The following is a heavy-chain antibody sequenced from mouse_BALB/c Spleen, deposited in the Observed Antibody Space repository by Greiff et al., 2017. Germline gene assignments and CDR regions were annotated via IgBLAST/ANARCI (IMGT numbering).Heavy chain of an antibody. CDR2: IHPNSGNT. CDR1: GYTFTSSW. J-gene: IGHJ4*01. V-gene: IGHV1S130*01. Sequence: QVQLQQSGSVLVRPGASVKLSCKASGYTFTSSWMHWAKQRPGQGLEWIGEIHPNSGNTNYNEKFKGKATLTADKSSSTAYMQLSSLTSEDSAVYYCARWNDGYAMDYWGQGTSVTVSS. CDR3: ARWNDGYAMDY. D-gene: IGHD2-3*01.